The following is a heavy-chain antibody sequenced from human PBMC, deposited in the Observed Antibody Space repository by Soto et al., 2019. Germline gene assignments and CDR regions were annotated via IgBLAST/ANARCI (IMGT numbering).Heavy chain of an antibody. CDR2: IYHSGST. CDR3: ARAWPSVDSYGSGVLDV. Sequence: QVQLQESGPGLVKPSGTLSVTCAVSGGSISSSNWWNWVRQPPGKGLEGLGEIYHSGSTNYNPSLMSRVTISLHKSKNQFSLRVKSVTDADTAEYYCARAWPSVDSYGSGVLDVWGQGTTVTVSS. D-gene: IGHD5-18*01. V-gene: IGHV4-4*02. J-gene: IGHJ6*02. CDR1: GGSISSSNW.